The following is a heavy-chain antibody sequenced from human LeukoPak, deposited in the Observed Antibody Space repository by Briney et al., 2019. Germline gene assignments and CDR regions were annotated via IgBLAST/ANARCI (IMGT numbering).Heavy chain of an antibody. CDR1: GGSFSGYY. D-gene: IGHD3-10*01. CDR2: INHSGST. J-gene: IGHJ5*02. V-gene: IGHV4-34*01. CDR3: ARHRRYGSGSYYKERNWFDP. Sequence: PSETLSLTCAVYGGSFSGYYWSWIRQPPGKGLEWIGEINHSGSTNYSPSLKSRVTISVDTSKNQFSLKLSSVTAADTAVYYCARHRRYGSGSYYKERNWFDPWGQGTLVTVSS.